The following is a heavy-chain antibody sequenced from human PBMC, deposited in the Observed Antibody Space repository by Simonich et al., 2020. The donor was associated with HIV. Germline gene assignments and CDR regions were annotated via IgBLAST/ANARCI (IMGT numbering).Heavy chain of an antibody. CDR1: GYTLTGLS. D-gene: IGHD3-22*01. J-gene: IGHJ4*02. CDR3: ALDSPLVVTSAFDY. Sequence: QVQLVQSGAEVKKPGASVKVSCKLSGYTLTGLSIHWVRQAPGKGLEWMGGLGTETDSTITAQKFQGRVTMTEDTSTDTAYMELSSLRSADTAVYYCALDSPLVVTSAFDYWGQGTLVTVSS. V-gene: IGHV1-24*01. CDR2: LGTETDST.